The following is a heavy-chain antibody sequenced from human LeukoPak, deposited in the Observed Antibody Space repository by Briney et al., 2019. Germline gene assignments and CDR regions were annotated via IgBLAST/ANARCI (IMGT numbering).Heavy chain of an antibody. D-gene: IGHD4-11*01. Sequence: GGSLRLSCAASGFIFTDYGFHWVRQTPGKGLEWVAAIWSDATNMYYGNSVKGRFFIQRDDFQNTVYLEMSGLRAEDTAVYYCAKDAQRGFDYSNSFQYWGQGSLVTVSS. J-gene: IGHJ4*02. V-gene: IGHV3-33*06. CDR1: GFIFTDYG. CDR3: AKDAQRGFDYSNSFQY. CDR2: IWSDATNM.